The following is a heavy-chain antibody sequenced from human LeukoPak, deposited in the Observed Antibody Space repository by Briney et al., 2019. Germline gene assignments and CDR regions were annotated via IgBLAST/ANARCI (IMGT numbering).Heavy chain of an antibody. Sequence: ASVKVSCKASGYTFTSYYMHWVRQAPGQGLEWMGIINPSGGSTSYAQKFQGRVTITRDTSTSTVYMELSSLRSEDTAVYYCAREDVVPVVVAATLKPGGFDYWGQGTLVTVSS. D-gene: IGHD2-15*01. CDR2: INPSGGST. V-gene: IGHV1-46*01. CDR1: GYTFTSYY. J-gene: IGHJ4*02. CDR3: AREDVVPVVVAATLKPGGFDY.